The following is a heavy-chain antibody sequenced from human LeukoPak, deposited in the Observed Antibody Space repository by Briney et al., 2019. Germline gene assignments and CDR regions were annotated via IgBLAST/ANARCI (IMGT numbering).Heavy chain of an antibody. V-gene: IGHV4-39*01. CDR3: ARLGSSDWMFDY. Sequence: SETLSLTCTVSGGSITISSYYWGWIRQSPGKGLEWIGNIYYSGSTYYNPSLKSRVTISVDTSKNQFSLKVSSVTAADTAVYYCARLGSSDWMFDYWGQGTLVTVSS. D-gene: IGHD6-19*01. J-gene: IGHJ4*02. CDR1: GGSITISSYY. CDR2: IYYSGST.